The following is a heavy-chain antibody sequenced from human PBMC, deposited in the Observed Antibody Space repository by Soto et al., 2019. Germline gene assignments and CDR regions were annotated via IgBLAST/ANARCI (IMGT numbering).Heavy chain of an antibody. D-gene: IGHD5-18*01. CDR1: GFTFRSYG. V-gene: IGHV3-33*01. CDR2: IWDDGSKK. Sequence: GGSLRLSCAPSGFTFRSYGMHWVRQAPGKGLEWVAVIWDDGSKKYYGESVKGRFTISRDNSKNTLYLQMNSLRAEDTGVYYCARDLGYTYGFGTDYYYGMDVWGQGTTVTVSS. J-gene: IGHJ6*02. CDR3: ARDLGYTYGFGTDYYYGMDV.